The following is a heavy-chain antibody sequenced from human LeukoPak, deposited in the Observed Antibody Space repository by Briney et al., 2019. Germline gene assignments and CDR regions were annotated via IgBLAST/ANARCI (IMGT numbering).Heavy chain of an antibody. CDR3: AKGPLTEVAGTTWDY. J-gene: IGHJ4*02. CDR1: GLTLRNYA. V-gene: IGHV3-23*01. D-gene: IGHD6-19*01. CDR2: ISGSGGVT. Sequence: GGSLRLSCEATGLTLRNYAMSWVRQAPGKGPEWVSDISGSGGVTHYADSVKGRFSISRDNSKNTLYLQMSSLRAEDTAVYYCAKGPLTEVAGTTWDYWGQGTLVTVSS.